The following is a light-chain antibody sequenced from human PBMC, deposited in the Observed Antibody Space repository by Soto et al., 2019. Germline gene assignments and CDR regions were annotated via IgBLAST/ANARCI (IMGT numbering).Light chain of an antibody. CDR3: QQLYSYSS. CDR1: QDIGRY. J-gene: IGKJ5*01. V-gene: IGKV1-9*01. CDR2: AAS. Sequence: DIQLTQSPSFVSASVGERITITCRASQDIGRYLAWYQQKPGEAPKLLISAASTLQSGVPSRFSGSGSGTECTFTVSYPLPEDFAPYYCQQLYSYSSFGKGTRLESK.